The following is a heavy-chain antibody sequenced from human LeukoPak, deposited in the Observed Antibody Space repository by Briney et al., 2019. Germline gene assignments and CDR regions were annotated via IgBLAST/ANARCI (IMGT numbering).Heavy chain of an antibody. CDR2: ISNSSSYI. J-gene: IGHJ4*02. CDR1: GFTFSNYS. V-gene: IGHV3-21*01. Sequence: GGSLRLSRAASGFTFSNYSMNWVRHAPEKGVEWLSSISNSSSYIYYADSVKRRFTISRDNAKNSLYPQMNSLRAEDTAVYYCARDPEDGYQDHWGQGTPVTGSS. D-gene: IGHD5-24*01. CDR3: ARDPEDGYQDH.